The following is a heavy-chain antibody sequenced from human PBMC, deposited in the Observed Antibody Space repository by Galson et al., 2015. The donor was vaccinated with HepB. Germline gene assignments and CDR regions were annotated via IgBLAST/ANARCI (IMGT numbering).Heavy chain of an antibody. J-gene: IGHJ3*02. CDR1: GFSLSTSGVC. V-gene: IGHV2-70*11. Sequence: PALVKPTQTLTLTCTFSGFSLSTSGVCVSWIRQPPGKALEWLARIDWDDDKYYSTSLKTRLTISKDTSKNQVVLTMTNMDPVDTATYYCARGTFYYYDRGGAFDIWGQGTMVTVSS. CDR3: ARGTFYYYDRGGAFDI. CDR2: IDWDDDK. D-gene: IGHD3-22*01.